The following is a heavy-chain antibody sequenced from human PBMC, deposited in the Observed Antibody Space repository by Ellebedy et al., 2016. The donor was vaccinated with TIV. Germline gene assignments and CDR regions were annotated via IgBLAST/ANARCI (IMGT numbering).Heavy chain of an antibody. D-gene: IGHD3-22*01. V-gene: IGHV4-30-2*01. J-gene: IGHJ3*02. CDR3: ARDYYDSSGYYYVINAFDI. CDR2: IYHSGST. Sequence: SETLSLXXAVSGGSISSGGYSWSWIRQPPGKGLEWIGYIYHSGSTYYNPSLKSRVTISVDRSKNQFSLKLSSVTAADTAVYYCARDYYDSSGYYYVINAFDIWGQGTMVTVSS. CDR1: GGSISSGGYS.